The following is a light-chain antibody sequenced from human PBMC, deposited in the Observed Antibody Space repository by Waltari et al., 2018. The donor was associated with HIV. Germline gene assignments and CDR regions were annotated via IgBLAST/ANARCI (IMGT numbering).Light chain of an antibody. J-gene: IGLJ3*02. V-gene: IGLV1-47*01. Sequence: QSVLTQPPSASGTPGQTVTISCSGSSSNIGGNYVYWYQRLPGTTPKLRIYRNKRRPSGVPDRFSGSKSGTSASLAISGLRSEDEADYYCASWDDSLSGWVFGGGTKVTVL. CDR3: ASWDDSLSGWV. CDR2: RNK. CDR1: SSNIGGNY.